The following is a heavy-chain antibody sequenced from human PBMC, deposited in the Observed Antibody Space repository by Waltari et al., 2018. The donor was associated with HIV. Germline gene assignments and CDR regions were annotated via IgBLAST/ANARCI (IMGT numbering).Heavy chain of an antibody. CDR1: GYTFTLSA. CDR3: VRVAGSIDY. J-gene: IGHJ4*02. CDR2: INLNSGNR. Sequence: QVSLVQSGAEVKKPGASVKVSCTASGYTFTLSALNWVRQATGQGLEWMGWINLNSGNRGYAQKFQGRVTLTKDSTITTAFMELSDLRSDDTAIYYCVRVAGSIDYWGQGTLVTVSS. V-gene: IGHV1-8*01.